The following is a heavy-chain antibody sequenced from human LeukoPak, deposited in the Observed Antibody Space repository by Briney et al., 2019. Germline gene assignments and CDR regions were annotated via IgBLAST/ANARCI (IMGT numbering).Heavy chain of an antibody. Sequence: SETLSLTCAVSGGSISSSNWWSWVRQPPGKGLEWIVEIYHSGSTNYNPSLKSRVTISVDKSKNQFSLKLSSVTAADTAVYYCARDLGITMVRGVISPSSYYGMDVWGQGTTVTVSS. J-gene: IGHJ6*02. CDR2: IYHSGST. CDR1: GGSISSSNW. D-gene: IGHD3-10*01. V-gene: IGHV4-4*02. CDR3: ARDLGITMVRGVISPSSYYGMDV.